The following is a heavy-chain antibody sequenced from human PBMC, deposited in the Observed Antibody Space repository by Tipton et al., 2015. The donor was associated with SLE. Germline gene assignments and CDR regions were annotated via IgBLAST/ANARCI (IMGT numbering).Heavy chain of an antibody. V-gene: IGHV4-59*02. CDR2: INYSGST. J-gene: IGHJ5*02. CDR1: GSSVTNHY. D-gene: IGHD3-22*01. Sequence: TLSLTCTVSGSSVTNHYWSWVRQSPGKGLQWIGYINYSGSTNYNPSLKSRVTISKDTSKDQFSLKLTSVTAADTAVYYCAREPYYYDENAYGGWVDPWGQGTLVTVSS. CDR3: AREPYYYDENAYGGWVDP.